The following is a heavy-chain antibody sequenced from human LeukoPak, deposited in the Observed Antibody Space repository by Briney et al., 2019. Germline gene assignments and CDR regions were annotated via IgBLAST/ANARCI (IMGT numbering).Heavy chain of an antibody. V-gene: IGHV4-59*08. CDR1: GGSISRYY. D-gene: IGHD3-22*01. CDR2: IYYSGST. Sequence: SETLSLTCTVSGGSISRYYWTWIRQPPGNGLEWIGYIYYSGSTNYNPSLKSRVTILVDTSKNQFSLKLSSVTAADTAVYYCARRKVAHYYDSSGYYDYWGQGTLVTVSS. CDR3: ARRKVAHYYDSSGYYDY. J-gene: IGHJ4*02.